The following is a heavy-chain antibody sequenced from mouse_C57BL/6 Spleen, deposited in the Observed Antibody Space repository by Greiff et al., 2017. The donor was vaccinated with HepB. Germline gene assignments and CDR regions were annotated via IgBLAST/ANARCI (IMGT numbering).Heavy chain of an antibody. D-gene: IGHD3-1*01. V-gene: IGHV1-50*01. CDR3: ARVGSSSEGFAY. CDR2: IDPSDSYT. J-gene: IGHJ3*01. CDR1: GYTFTSYW. Sequence: QVQLQQPGAELVKPGASVKLSCKASGYTFTSYWMQWVNQRPGQGLEWIGEIDPSDSYTNYNQKFKGKATLTVDTSSSTAYMQLSSLTSEDSAVYYCARVGSSSEGFAYWGQGTLVTVSA.